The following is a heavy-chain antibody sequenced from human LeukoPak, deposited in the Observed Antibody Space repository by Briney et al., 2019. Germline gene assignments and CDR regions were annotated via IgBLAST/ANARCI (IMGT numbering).Heavy chain of an antibody. J-gene: IGHJ4*02. D-gene: IGHD6-6*01. CDR1: GINCNTYV. CDR3: AKYFGSSSK. Sequence: GGSLRLSCVDSGINCNTYVMNWVRQAPGKGLEWVSAISGSGGSTYYVDSVKGRFTISRDNSKNTLYLQMNSLRAEDTAVYYCAKYFGSSSKWGQGTLVTVSS. V-gene: IGHV3-23*01. CDR2: ISGSGGST.